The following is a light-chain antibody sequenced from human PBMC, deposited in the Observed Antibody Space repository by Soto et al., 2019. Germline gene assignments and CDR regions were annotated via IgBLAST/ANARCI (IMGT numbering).Light chain of an antibody. V-gene: IGLV2-14*01. Sequence: QSVLTQPASVSGSPGQSITISCTGTSSDIGGYNYVSWYQQHPGKAPKLMIYEVSNRPSGVSNRFSGSMSGNTASLTISGLQAEDEADYYCSSYTTTYTPLYVFGTGTKVTVL. J-gene: IGLJ1*01. CDR2: EVS. CDR1: SSDIGGYNY. CDR3: SSYTTTYTPLYV.